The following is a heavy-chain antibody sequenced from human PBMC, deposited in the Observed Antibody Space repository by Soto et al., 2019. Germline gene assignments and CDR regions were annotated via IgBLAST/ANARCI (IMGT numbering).Heavy chain of an antibody. V-gene: IGHV3-33*01. CDR3: ARYHDYYYYGMHV. CDR1: GFTFSSYG. D-gene: IGHD2-2*01. CDR2: IWYDGSNK. Sequence: QVQLVESGGGVVQPGRSLRLSCAASGFTFSSYGMHWVRQAPGKGLEGVAVIWYDGSNKYYADSVKGRFTISRDNSKNTLYLQMNSLSAEDTAVYYCARYHDYYYYGMHVWGQGTTVTVSS. J-gene: IGHJ6*02.